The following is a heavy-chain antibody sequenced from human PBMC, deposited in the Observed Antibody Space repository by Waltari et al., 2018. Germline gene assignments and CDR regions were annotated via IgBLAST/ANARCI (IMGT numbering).Heavy chain of an antibody. CDR2: IYYSGST. CDR1: GGSISSYY. D-gene: IGHD3-22*01. V-gene: IGHV4-59*01. CDR3: ARAQYYYDSSGYRHYRNVDY. J-gene: IGHJ4*02. Sequence: QVQLQESGPGLVKPSETLSLTCTVSGGSISSYYWSWIRQPPGKGLEWIGYIYYSGSTNYNPSLKSRVTISVDTSKNQFSLKLSSVTAADTAVYYCARAQYYYDSSGYRHYRNVDYWGQGTLVTVSS.